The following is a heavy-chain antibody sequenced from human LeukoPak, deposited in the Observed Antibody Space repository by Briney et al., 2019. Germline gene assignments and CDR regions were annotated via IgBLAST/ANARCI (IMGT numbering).Heavy chain of an antibody. CDR2: INPHSGGT. CDR3: ARFAVHRRLAVAGQFGLDY. Sequence: GASVKVSCKASGYTFTDYYMHWVRQAPGQGLEWMGWINPHSGGTDHAQKFQGRVTMTRDTSTSTVYMELSSLRSGDTAVYYCARFAVHRRLAVAGQFGLDYWGQGTLVTVSS. CDR1: GYTFTDYY. V-gene: IGHV1-2*02. J-gene: IGHJ4*02. D-gene: IGHD6-19*01.